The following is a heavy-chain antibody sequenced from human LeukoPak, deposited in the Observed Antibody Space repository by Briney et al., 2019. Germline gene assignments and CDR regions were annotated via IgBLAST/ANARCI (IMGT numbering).Heavy chain of an antibody. CDR3: AKWAHDSYGDY. D-gene: IGHD5-18*01. CDR1: GFSFSSYA. CDR2: IRYGGSNK. J-gene: IGHJ4*02. Sequence: GGSLRLSCAASGFSFSSYAMHWVRQAPGKGLEWVACIRYGGSNKYYADSVKGRFIISKDNSNNTLYLQMTSLRADDTAVYYCAKWAHDSYGDYWGQGTLVTVSS. V-gene: IGHV3-30*02.